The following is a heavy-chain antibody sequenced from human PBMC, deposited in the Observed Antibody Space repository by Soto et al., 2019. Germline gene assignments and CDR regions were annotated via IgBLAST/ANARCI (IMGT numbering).Heavy chain of an antibody. CDR1: GFTFSSYA. CDR3: VKDAVGATHYYYMDV. Sequence: GGSLRLSCAASGFTFSSYAMSWVRQAPGKGLEWVSAISGSGGSTYYADSVKGRFTISRDNSKNTLYLQMNSLRAEDTAVYYCVKDAVGATHYYYMDVWGKGTTVTVSS. J-gene: IGHJ6*03. V-gene: IGHV3-23*01. D-gene: IGHD3-16*01. CDR2: ISGSGGST.